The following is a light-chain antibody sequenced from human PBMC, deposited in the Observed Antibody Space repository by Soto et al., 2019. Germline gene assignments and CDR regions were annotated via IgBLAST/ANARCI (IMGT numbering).Light chain of an antibody. Sequence: DIQMTQSPSSLSASVGDRVTITCRASQGISSLVAWYQQKPGKVPRRLISGASTLQSGVPSRFSGSGSGTAFTLTITSLQPEDVATYYCQTYSSVITCAQGTRLEIK. CDR2: GAS. CDR3: QTYSSVIT. J-gene: IGKJ5*01. V-gene: IGKV1-27*01. CDR1: QGISSL.